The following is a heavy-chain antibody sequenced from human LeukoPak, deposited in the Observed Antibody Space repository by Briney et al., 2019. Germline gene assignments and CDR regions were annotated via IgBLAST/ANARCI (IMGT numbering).Heavy chain of an antibody. Sequence: GGSLRLSCAASGFTVSSNYMSWVRQAPGKGLEWVSVIYSGGSTYYADSVKGRFTISRDNSKNTLYLQMNSLRAEDTAVYYCARGGSGYGDSYYFDYWGQGTLVTVSS. V-gene: IGHV3-66*01. J-gene: IGHJ4*02. D-gene: IGHD4-17*01. CDR2: IYSGGST. CDR1: GFTVSSNY. CDR3: ARGGSGYGDSYYFDY.